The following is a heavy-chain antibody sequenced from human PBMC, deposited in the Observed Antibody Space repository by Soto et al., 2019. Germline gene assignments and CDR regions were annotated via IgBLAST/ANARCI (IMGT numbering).Heavy chain of an antibody. Sequence: LRLSCAASGFTFSSYAMHWVRQAPGKGLEWVAVISYDGSNKYYADSVKGRFTISRDNSKNTLYLQMNSLRAEDTAVYYCASSSGWYDYFDYWGQGTLVTVS. CDR2: ISYDGSNK. CDR1: GFTFSSYA. V-gene: IGHV3-30-3*01. CDR3: ASSSGWYDYFDY. J-gene: IGHJ4*02. D-gene: IGHD6-19*01.